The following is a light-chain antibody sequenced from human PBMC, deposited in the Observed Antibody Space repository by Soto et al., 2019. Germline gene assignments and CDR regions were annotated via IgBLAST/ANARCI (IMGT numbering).Light chain of an antibody. CDR3: EQRSDWPLT. Sequence: EIVLTQSPATLSLSPGERATLSCRASQSVSSYLAWYQQKPGQAPRLLIYDASHRSTGIPARFSGSGSGTDVTLTISSLEPEDFAVYYGEQRSDWPLTFGGGTKVDIK. V-gene: IGKV3-11*01. CDR1: QSVSSY. J-gene: IGKJ4*01. CDR2: DAS.